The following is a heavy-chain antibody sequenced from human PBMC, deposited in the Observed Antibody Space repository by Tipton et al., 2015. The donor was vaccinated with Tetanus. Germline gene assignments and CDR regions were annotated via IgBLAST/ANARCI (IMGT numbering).Heavy chain of an antibody. Sequence: TLSLTCAVYGGSFSGYYWSWIRQPPGKGLEWIGEINHSGSTNYNPSLKSRVTISVDTSKNQFSLKLSSVTAADTAVYYCARVSVAFDYWGQGTPVTVSS. J-gene: IGHJ4*02. CDR2: INHSGST. CDR1: GGSFSGYY. V-gene: IGHV4-34*01. CDR3: ARVSVAFDY. D-gene: IGHD6-19*01.